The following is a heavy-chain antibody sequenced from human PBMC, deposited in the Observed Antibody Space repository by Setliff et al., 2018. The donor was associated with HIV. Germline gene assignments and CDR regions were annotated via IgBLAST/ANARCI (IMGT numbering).Heavy chain of an antibody. V-gene: IGHV3-48*03. J-gene: IGHJ6*02. D-gene: IGHD4-4*01. Sequence: GGSLRLSCAASGFPFGSFEMNWVRQAPGKGLEWVSYISSSGSTIYYADSVKGRFSISRDNAKNSLYLQMNSLRAEDTAVYYCARDDSNYRQHGMDVWGQGTTVTVSS. CDR1: GFPFGSFE. CDR2: ISSSGSTI. CDR3: ARDDSNYRQHGMDV.